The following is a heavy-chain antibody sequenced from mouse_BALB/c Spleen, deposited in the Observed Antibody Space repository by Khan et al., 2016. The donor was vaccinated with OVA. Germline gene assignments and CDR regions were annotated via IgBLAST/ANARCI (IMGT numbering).Heavy chain of an antibody. Sequence: EVELVESGPGLVKPSQSLSLTCTVTGYSITSDYAWNWIRQFSGNKLEWMGFISYSGNTNYNPTLKSRISITRDTSKNQFFLQLNSVTTEDTASYYWARVYGGDFDYWGQGTTLTVSS. CDR1: GYSITSDYA. V-gene: IGHV3-2*02. CDR3: ARVYGGDFDY. D-gene: IGHD1-1*01. CDR2: ISYSGNT. J-gene: IGHJ2*01.